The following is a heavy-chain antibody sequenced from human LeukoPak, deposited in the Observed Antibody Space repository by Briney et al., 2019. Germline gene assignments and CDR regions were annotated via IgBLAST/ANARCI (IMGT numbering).Heavy chain of an antibody. CDR2: INHSGST. CDR1: GGSFSGYY. D-gene: IGHD3-3*01. J-gene: IGHJ4*02. CDR3: ARRGRDFWSGSTKYYFDY. Sequence: PSETLSLTCPVYGGSFSGYYWSWIRQPPGKGLEWIGEINHSGSTNYNPSLKSRVTISVDTSKNQFSLKLSSVTAADTAVYYCARRGRDFWSGSTKYYFDYWGQGTLVTVSS. V-gene: IGHV4-34*01.